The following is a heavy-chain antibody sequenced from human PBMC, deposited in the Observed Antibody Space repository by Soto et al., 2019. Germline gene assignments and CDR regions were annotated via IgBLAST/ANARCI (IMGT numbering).Heavy chain of an antibody. D-gene: IGHD3-22*01. V-gene: IGHV4-31*03. CDR1: GGSISSGGYY. J-gene: IGHJ1*01. CDR2: IYYSGST. CDR3: ARGREDSSGYWPQEYFQH. Sequence: SETLSLTCTVSGGSISSGGYYWSWIRQHPGKGLEWIGYIYYSGSTYYNPSLKSRVTISVDTPKNQFSLKLSSVTAADTAVYYCARGREDSSGYWPQEYFQHWGQGTLVTVSS.